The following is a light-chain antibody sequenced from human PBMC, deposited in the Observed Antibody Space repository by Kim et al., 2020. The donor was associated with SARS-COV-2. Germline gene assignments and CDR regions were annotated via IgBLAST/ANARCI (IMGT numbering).Light chain of an antibody. J-gene: IGKJ4*01. CDR1: QSVSASY. V-gene: IGKV3-20*01. Sequence: LSPGETAIFSCRARQSVSASYLAWYQQKPGQAPRLLIYGASIRAIGIPHRFSGGGSGTDFTLAISGLEPEDFAVYFCQHFGGSLTFGGGTKVDIK. CDR2: GAS. CDR3: QHFGGSLT.